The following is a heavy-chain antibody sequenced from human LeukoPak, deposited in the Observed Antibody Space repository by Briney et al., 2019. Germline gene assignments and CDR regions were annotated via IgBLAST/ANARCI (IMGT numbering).Heavy chain of an antibody. CDR2: ISGSGGST. V-gene: IGHV3-23*01. J-gene: IGHJ3*02. Sequence: GGSLRLSCAASGFTFSSYAMSWVRQAPGKGLEWVSAISGSGGSTYYAYSVKGRFTISRDNSKNTLHLQMNSLRADDTAVYYCATVATGKKAQDAFDIWGQGTMVTVSS. CDR1: GFTFSSYA. D-gene: IGHD1-1*01. CDR3: ATVATGKKAQDAFDI.